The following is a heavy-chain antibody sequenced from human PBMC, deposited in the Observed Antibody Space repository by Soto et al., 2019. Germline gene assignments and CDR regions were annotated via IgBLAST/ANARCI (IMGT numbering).Heavy chain of an antibody. D-gene: IGHD3-10*01. Sequence: PGGSLRLSCAASGFTFSSYGMHWVRQAPGKGLEWVAVIWYDGSNKYYADSVKGRFTISRDNSKNTLYLQMNSLRAEDTAVYYCARDNQGSGSYHQGNHYYYYYGMDVWGQGTTVTVSS. V-gene: IGHV3-33*01. J-gene: IGHJ6*02. CDR2: IWYDGSNK. CDR3: ARDNQGSGSYHQGNHYYYYYGMDV. CDR1: GFTFSSYG.